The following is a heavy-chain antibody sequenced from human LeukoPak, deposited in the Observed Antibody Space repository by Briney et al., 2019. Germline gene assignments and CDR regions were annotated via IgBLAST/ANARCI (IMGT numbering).Heavy chain of an antibody. CDR3: ARDFNYWNGGLGY. CDR1: GFTFSSYA. V-gene: IGHV3-30*09. Sequence: GRSLRLSCAASGFTFSSYAMHWVRQAPGKGLEWVAVISYDGSNKYYADSVKGRFAISRDNSKNTLYLQMNSLRAEGKAVYYCARDFNYWNGGLGYWGQGTLVTVSS. D-gene: IGHD1-1*01. CDR2: ISYDGSNK. J-gene: IGHJ4*02.